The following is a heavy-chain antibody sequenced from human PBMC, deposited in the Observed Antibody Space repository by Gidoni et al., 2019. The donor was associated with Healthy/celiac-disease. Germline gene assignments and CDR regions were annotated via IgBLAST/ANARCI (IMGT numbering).Heavy chain of an antibody. D-gene: IGHD3-22*01. Sequence: EVQLLESGGGLVQPGGSLRISCAASGFTFSSDAMSWVRQAPGKGLEWVSAISGSGGSTYYADSVKGRFTISRDNSKNTLYLQMNSLRAEDTAVYYCAKSPLIVVVRGYFDYWGQGTLVTVSS. CDR1: GFTFSSDA. V-gene: IGHV3-23*01. J-gene: IGHJ4*02. CDR2: ISGSGGST. CDR3: AKSPLIVVVRGYFDY.